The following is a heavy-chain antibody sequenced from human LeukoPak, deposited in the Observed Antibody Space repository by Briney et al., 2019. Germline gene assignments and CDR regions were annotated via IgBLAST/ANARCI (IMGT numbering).Heavy chain of an antibody. CDR2: IIPIFGTA. CDR1: GGTFSSYA. CDR3: ASTLHYDILTGYYPFDY. J-gene: IGHJ4*02. D-gene: IGHD3-9*01. V-gene: IGHV1-69*05. Sequence: SMKVSCKASGGTFSSYAISWVRQAPGQGVEWMGGIIPIFGTANYAQKFQGRVTITTDESTSTAYMELSSLRSEDTAVYYCASTLHYDILTGYYPFDYWGQGTLVTVSS.